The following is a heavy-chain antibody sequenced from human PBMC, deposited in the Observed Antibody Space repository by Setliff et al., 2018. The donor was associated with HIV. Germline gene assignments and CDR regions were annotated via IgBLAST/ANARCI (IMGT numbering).Heavy chain of an antibody. CDR3: ARQPRWLQFPRYFDY. CDR1: GDSSSNDY. V-gene: IGHV4-59*08. D-gene: IGHD5-12*01. J-gene: IGHJ4*02. CDR2: IHTSGTT. Sequence: NPSETLSLTCTVSGDSSSNDYWTWVRQPPGKGLEWIGNIHTSGTTKYNPSLKSRATISVDTSKNQFSLKRSSVTAADTAVYYCARQPRWLQFPRYFDYWGQGTLVTVSS.